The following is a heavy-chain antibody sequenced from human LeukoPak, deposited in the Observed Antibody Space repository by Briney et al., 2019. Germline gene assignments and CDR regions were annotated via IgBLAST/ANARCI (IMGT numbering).Heavy chain of an antibody. CDR3: ARGGIYAFDI. CDR2: IDHTGKS. CDR1: VGTFSGHY. Sequence: SETLSLTCAVYVGTFSGHYWSWIRQAPGKGLEWIGEIDHTGKSNYKSALKSRVTMSVDTSKNQFSLHLSSVSAADTAVYYCARGGIYAFDIWGQGTMVTVSS. J-gene: IGHJ3*02. V-gene: IGHV4-34*01.